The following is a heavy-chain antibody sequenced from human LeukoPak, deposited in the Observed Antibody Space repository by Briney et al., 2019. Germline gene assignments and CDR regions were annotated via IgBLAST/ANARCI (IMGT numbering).Heavy chain of an antibody. V-gene: IGHV6-1*01. CDR3: ARGSSSNSWYFDY. CDR1: GDSVSSNSAT. J-gene: IGHJ4*02. D-gene: IGHD6-13*01. Sequence: SQTLSLTCAISGDSVSSNSATWTWIRQSPSRGLEWLGRTYYRSKWYNDYAVSVKSRITIDPDTSKNQLSLQLSSVTPEDTAVYYCARGSSSNSWYFDYWGQGTLVTVSS. CDR2: TYYRSKWYN.